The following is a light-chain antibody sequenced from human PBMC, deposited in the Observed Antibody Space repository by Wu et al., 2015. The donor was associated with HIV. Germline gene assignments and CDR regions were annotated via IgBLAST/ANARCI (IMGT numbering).Light chain of an antibody. Sequence: EIVLTQSPGTLSLSPGERATLSCRASQGVGSSYLAWYQQKPGQAPRLLIYGASSRAIGIPERFGGSGSGTDFTLTISRLEPEDFAVYYCQQRSNWPPITFGQGTRLEIK. CDR3: QQRSNWPPIT. CDR2: GAS. V-gene: IGKV3D-20*02. J-gene: IGKJ5*01. CDR1: QGVGSSY.